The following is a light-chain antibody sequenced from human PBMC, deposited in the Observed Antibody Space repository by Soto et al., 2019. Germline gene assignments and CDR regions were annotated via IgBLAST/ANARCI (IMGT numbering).Light chain of an antibody. CDR1: SSDVGGYKY. CDR2: EVS. CDR3: SSCTSSSTYV. J-gene: IGLJ1*01. V-gene: IGLV2-14*01. Sequence: QSVLTQPASVSGSPGQSITISCTGTSSDVGGYKYVSWIQQHPGKAPKLMIYEVSNRPSGVSNRFSGSKSDNTASLTISGLQAEDEADYYCSSCTSSSTYVFGTGTKVTVL.